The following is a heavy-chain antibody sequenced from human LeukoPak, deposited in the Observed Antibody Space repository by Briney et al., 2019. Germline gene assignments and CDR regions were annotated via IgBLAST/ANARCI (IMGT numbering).Heavy chain of an antibody. V-gene: IGHV3-20*01. D-gene: IGHD5-12*01. CDR3: ARFMGSGYGTGSYYFDY. Sequence: PGGSLRLSCAASGFTFDDYGMSWVRQAPGKGLEWVSGINWNGGSTGYADSVKGRFTISRDNAKNSLYLQMNSLRAEDTALYHCARFMGSGYGTGSYYFDYWGQGTLVTVSS. CDR1: GFTFDDYG. CDR2: INWNGGST. J-gene: IGHJ4*02.